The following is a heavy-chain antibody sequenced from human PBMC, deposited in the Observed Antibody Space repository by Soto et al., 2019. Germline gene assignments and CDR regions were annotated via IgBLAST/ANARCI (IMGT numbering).Heavy chain of an antibody. D-gene: IGHD6-19*01. CDR3: AKGPHTSGWHYFDY. CDR2: VSGSGANT. V-gene: IGHV3-23*01. Sequence: GGSLRLSCAASGITFSSYAMSWVRQAPGKGLESVSTVSGSGANTYYADPVKGRFTISRDNSENTLSLQMISLRAEDMAIYYCAKGPHTSGWHYFDYWGQGTLVTVSS. J-gene: IGHJ4*02. CDR1: GITFSSYA.